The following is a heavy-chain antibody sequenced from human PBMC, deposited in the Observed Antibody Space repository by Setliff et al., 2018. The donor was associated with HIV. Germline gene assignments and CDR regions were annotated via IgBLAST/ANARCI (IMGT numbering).Heavy chain of an antibody. V-gene: IGHV4-59*01. CDR2: IYYSGMT. CDR1: GGSISSYY. D-gene: IGHD3-22*01. J-gene: IGHJ5*02. Sequence: SETLSLTCSVSGGSISSYYWSWIRQPPGKGLEWIGDIYYSGMTNYNPSLQSRVTISLDTSKNQFSLKVNSVTAADTAVYYYDNSGHNWFDPWGQGTLVTVSS. CDR3: DNSGHNWFDP.